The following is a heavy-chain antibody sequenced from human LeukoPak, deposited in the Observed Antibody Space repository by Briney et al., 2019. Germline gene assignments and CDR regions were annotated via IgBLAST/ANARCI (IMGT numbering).Heavy chain of an antibody. CDR2: IYHSGST. CDR3: ARGGDPNWFDP. D-gene: IGHD2-21*02. V-gene: IGHV4-30-2*01. CDR1: GGSITSSTYY. J-gene: IGHJ5*02. Sequence: NPSETLSLTCTVSGGSITSSTYYWGWIRQPPGKGLEWIGYIYHSGSTYYNPSLKSRVTISVDRSKNQFSLKLSSVTAADTAVYYCARGGDPNWFDPWGQGTLVTVSS.